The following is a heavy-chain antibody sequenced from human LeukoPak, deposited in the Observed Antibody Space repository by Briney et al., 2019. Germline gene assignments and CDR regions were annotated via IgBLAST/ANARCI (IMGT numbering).Heavy chain of an antibody. J-gene: IGHJ4*02. CDR1: GFTVSSNY. V-gene: IGHV3-53*01. Sequence: PGGSLRLSCAASGFTVSSNYMSWVRQAPGKGLEWVSVIYSGGSTYYADSVKGRFTISRDNSKNTLYLQMNTLRVEDTAVYYCAKMDWNDHYFDFWGQGTLVTVSS. CDR2: IYSGGST. CDR3: AKMDWNDHYFDF. D-gene: IGHD1-1*01.